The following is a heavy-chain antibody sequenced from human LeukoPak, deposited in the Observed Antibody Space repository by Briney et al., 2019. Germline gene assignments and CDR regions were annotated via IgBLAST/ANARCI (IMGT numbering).Heavy chain of an antibody. J-gene: IGHJ4*02. CDR1: GGSISSYY. CDR3: ARDPGGSYSGGFDY. V-gene: IGHV4-4*09. Sequence: SETLSLTCTVSGGSISSYYWSWIRQPPGKGLEWIGYIYTSGSTNYNPSLKSLVTISVDTSKNQFSLKLSSVTAADTAVYYCARDPGGSYSGGFDYWGQGTLVTVSS. CDR2: IYTSGST. D-gene: IGHD1-26*01.